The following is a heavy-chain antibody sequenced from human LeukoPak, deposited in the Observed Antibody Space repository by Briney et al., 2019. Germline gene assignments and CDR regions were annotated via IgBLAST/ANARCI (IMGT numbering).Heavy chain of an antibody. D-gene: IGHD3-22*01. Sequence: GGSLRLSCAASGFTFSSYAMSWVRQAPGKGLEWVSAISGSGGSTYYADSVKGRFTISRDNSKNTLYLQMNSLRAEDTAVYYCAKPFGVYDSSGSRVFDYWGQGTLVTVSS. J-gene: IGHJ4*02. CDR1: GFTFSSYA. CDR3: AKPFGVYDSSGSRVFDY. V-gene: IGHV3-23*01. CDR2: ISGSGGST.